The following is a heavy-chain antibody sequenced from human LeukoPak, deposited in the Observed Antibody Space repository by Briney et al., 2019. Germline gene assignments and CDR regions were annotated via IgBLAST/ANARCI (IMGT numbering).Heavy chain of an antibody. J-gene: IGHJ4*02. V-gene: IGHV3-7*01. CDR1: GFTFSSYE. D-gene: IGHD3-10*01. Sequence: PGGSLRLSCAASGFTFSSYEMNWVRQAPGKGLEWVANIKQDGSEKYYVDSVKGRFTISRDNAKNSLYLQMNSLRAEDTAVYYCARGVGRGYFDYWGQGTLVTVSS. CDR2: IKQDGSEK. CDR3: ARGVGRGYFDY.